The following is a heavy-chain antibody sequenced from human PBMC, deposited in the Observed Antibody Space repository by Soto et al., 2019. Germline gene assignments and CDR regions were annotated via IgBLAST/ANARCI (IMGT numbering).Heavy chain of an antibody. D-gene: IGHD3-10*01. CDR1: GXTFSCYA. CDR2: ISGSGGST. CDR3: AKTTPWFGELAWFDP. V-gene: IGHV3-23*01. J-gene: IGHJ5*02. Sequence: PGGSLRVSCAASGXTFSCYAMSWFRQAPGKGLEWVSAISGSGGSTYYADSVKGRFTISRDNSKNTLYLQMNSLRAEDTAVYYCAKTTPWFGELAWFDPCGQGTLVTVSS.